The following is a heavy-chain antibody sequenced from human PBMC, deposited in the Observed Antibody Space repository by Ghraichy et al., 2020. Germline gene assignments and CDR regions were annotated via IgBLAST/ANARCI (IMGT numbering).Heavy chain of an antibody. D-gene: IGHD3-22*01. V-gene: IGHV1-2*04. J-gene: IGHJ3*02. CDR3: ARDGRGSSGYYFKDTFDI. CDR2: INPNSGGT. CDR1: GYTFTGYY. Sequence: ASVKVSCKASGYTFTGYYMHWVRQAPGQGLEWMGWINPNSGGTSYAQKFQGWVTMTRDTSISTAYMELSRLTSEATALYYCARDGRGSSGYYFKDTFDIWGQGTLVTVSS.